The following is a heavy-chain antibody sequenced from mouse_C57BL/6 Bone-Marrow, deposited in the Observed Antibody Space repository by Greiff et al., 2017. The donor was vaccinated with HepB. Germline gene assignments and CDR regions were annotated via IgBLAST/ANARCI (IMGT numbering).Heavy chain of an antibody. Sequence: EVKLMESGGDLVRPGGSLKLSFAASGFTFSTSGMSWVRQTPDKRLEWVATINTGGTYTYYADSVRGRFTISKDSAKNTLFLLMNSLKSEDSAIYYCTRDRFDYYFDYWGQGTTLTVSS. CDR1: GFTFSTSG. J-gene: IGHJ2*01. CDR2: INTGGTYT. D-gene: IGHD2-14*01. CDR3: TRDRFDYYFDY. V-gene: IGHV5-6*01.